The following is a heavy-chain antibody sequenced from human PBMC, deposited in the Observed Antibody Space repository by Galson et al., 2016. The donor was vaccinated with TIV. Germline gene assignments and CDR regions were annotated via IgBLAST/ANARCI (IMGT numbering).Heavy chain of an antibody. CDR2: INWHGNAV. CDR3: AKNRVVDASMDYYFYPAMDV. D-gene: IGHD5-18*01. V-gene: IGHV3-9*01. CDR1: GFTFDEYP. J-gene: IGHJ6*02. Sequence: SLRLSCAASGFTFDEYPMHWVRQPPGQGPQWLSSINWHGNAVVYADSVKGRFTVSRDNGKTSLYLQMNSLRPDDTALYYCAKNRVVDASMDYYFYPAMDVWGQGTAVIVSS.